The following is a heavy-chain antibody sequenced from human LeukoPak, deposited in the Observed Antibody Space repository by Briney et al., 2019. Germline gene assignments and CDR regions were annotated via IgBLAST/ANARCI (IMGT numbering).Heavy chain of an antibody. CDR1: GFTFDDYA. CDR2: ISWNSGSI. Sequence: PGRSLRLSCAASGFTFDDYAMHWVRQAPGKGLEWVSGISWNSGSIGYADSVKGRFTISRDNAKNSLYLQMNSLRAEDTALYYCARDLVVVTASPWGQRTLVTVSS. J-gene: IGHJ5*02. V-gene: IGHV3-9*01. CDR3: ARDLVVVTASP. D-gene: IGHD2-21*02.